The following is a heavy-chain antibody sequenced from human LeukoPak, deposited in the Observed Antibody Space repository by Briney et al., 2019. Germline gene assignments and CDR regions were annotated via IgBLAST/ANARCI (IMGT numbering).Heavy chain of an antibody. Sequence: SETLSLTCTVSGGSISSYYWSWIRQPPGKGLEWIGYIYYSGSTNYNPSLKSRVTISVDASKNQFSLKLSFVTAADAAVYYCARDLAYYYGSGRAFDIWGQGTRVTVSS. V-gene: IGHV4-59*01. CDR1: GGSISSYY. J-gene: IGHJ3*02. CDR2: IYYSGST. CDR3: ARDLAYYYGSGRAFDI. D-gene: IGHD3-10*01.